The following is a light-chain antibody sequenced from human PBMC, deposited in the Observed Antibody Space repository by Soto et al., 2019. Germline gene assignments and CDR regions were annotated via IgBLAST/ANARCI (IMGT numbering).Light chain of an antibody. CDR2: EVS. J-gene: IGLJ1*01. CDR1: GSDVGDYNY. Sequence: QSVLTQTASVSGSPGQSITISCSGTGSDVGDYNYVSWYQQHPGKAPKLLIYEVSNRPSGVSNRLSGSKSGNTASLTISGLQAEDEADYYCSSYRTSNSYVFGTGTKVTVL. V-gene: IGLV2-14*01. CDR3: SSYRTSNSYV.